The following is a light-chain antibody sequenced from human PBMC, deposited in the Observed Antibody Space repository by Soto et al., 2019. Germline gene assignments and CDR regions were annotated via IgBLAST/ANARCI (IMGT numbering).Light chain of an antibody. J-gene: IGKJ1*01. CDR1: QSVIKY. CDR3: QHYGGSPQT. V-gene: IGKV3-20*01. CDR2: GAS. Sequence: IVLTQSPGTLALSPGEGATLSCRASQSVIKYLAWYQQKPGQAPRLLIFGASSRATGIPDSFSGSGAGTDFTLTISSLEPVYFAVDYCQHYGGSPQTFGRGTKVQIK.